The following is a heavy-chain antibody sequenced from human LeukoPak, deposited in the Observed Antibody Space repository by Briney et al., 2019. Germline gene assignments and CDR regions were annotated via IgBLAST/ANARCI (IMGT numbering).Heavy chain of an antibody. Sequence: PSETLSLTCTVSGGSISSYYWSWIRQPAGKGLEWIGRIYTSGSINYNPSLKSRATMSVDTSKNQFSLKLSSVTAADTAVYYCAREADSSTDAFDIWGQGTMVTVSS. CDR2: IYTSGSI. CDR1: GGSISSYY. V-gene: IGHV4-4*07. CDR3: AREADSSTDAFDI. J-gene: IGHJ3*02. D-gene: IGHD6-13*01.